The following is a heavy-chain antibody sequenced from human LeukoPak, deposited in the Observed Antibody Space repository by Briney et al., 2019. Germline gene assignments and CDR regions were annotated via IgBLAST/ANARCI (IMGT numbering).Heavy chain of an antibody. CDR2: ISYDGSNK. J-gene: IGHJ4*02. Sequence: GGSLRLSCAASGFTFSSYGMHWVRQAPGKGLEWVAVISYDGSNKYYADSVKGRFTISRDNSKNTLYLQMNSLRAEDTAVYYCAKIREAYCGGDCYSVPDDYWGQGTLVTVSS. CDR3: AKIREAYCGGDCYSVPDDY. D-gene: IGHD2-21*02. CDR1: GFTFSSYG. V-gene: IGHV3-30*18.